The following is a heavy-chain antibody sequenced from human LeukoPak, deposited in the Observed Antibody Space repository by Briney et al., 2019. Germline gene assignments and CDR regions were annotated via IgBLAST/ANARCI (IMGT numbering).Heavy chain of an antibody. CDR1: GLTFNKSW. Sequence: PGGSLRLSCAASGLTFNKSWMHWVRQGPGKGLEWVSRINNDGSGTSYAGSVKGRFTISRDNAKNTLYLQMNSLRADDTAVYYCARGTDTPNWLDPWGQGTLVTVSS. CDR3: ARGTDTPNWLDP. J-gene: IGHJ5*02. CDR2: INNDGSGT. V-gene: IGHV3-74*01. D-gene: IGHD1/OR15-1a*01.